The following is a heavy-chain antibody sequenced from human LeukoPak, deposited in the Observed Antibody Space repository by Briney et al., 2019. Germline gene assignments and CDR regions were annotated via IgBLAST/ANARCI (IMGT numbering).Heavy chain of an antibody. CDR1: GFTFSSYA. CDR3: ARDSPAYCSGGSCFSGGMDV. V-gene: IGHV3-30-3*01. Sequence: PGGSLRLSRAASGFTFSSYAMHWVRQAPGKGLEWVAVISYDGSNKYYADSVKGRFTISRDNSKNTLYLQMSSLRAEDTAVYYCARDSPAYCSGGSCFSGGMDVWGQGTTVTVSS. D-gene: IGHD2-15*01. J-gene: IGHJ6*02. CDR2: ISYDGSNK.